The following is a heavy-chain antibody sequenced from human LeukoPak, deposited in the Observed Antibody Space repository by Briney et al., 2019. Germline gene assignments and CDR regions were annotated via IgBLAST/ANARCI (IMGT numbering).Heavy chain of an antibody. J-gene: IGHJ4*02. CDR2: IYTSGST. Sequence: SETLSLTCTVSGGSISSGSYYWSWIRQPAGKGLEWIGRIYTSGSTNYNPSLKSRVTISVDTSKNQFPLELTSVTAADTAVYYCARRRYDASGYYPSRGRYFDYWGQGTLVTVSS. CDR1: GGSISSGSYY. V-gene: IGHV4-61*02. CDR3: ARRRYDASGYYPSRGRYFDY. D-gene: IGHD3-22*01.